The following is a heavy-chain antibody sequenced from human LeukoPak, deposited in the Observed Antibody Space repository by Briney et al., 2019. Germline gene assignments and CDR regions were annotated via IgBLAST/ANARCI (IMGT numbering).Heavy chain of an antibody. Sequence: ASVKVSCKASGYTFTSYDINWVRQATGQGLEWMGWMNPNSGNTGYAQKFQGRVTITRNTSISTAYMELSSLRSEDTAVYYCARGGGAYDFWSGSLDYWGQGTLVTVSS. V-gene: IGHV1-8*03. CDR3: ARGGGAYDFWSGSLDY. J-gene: IGHJ4*02. D-gene: IGHD3-3*01. CDR2: MNPNSGNT. CDR1: GYTFTSYD.